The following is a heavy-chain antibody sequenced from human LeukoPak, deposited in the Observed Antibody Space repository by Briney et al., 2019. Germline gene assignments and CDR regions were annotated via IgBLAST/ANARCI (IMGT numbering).Heavy chain of an antibody. CDR2: ISAYNGNT. CDR1: GYTFTSYD. Sequence: ASVKVSCKASGYTFTSYDISWVRQAPGQGLEWMGWISAYNGNTNYAQKLQGRVTMTTDTSTSTAYMELRSLRSDDTAVYYCARVLGSGSYSGFDYWGQGTLVTVSS. V-gene: IGHV1-18*01. CDR3: ARVLGSGSYSGFDY. J-gene: IGHJ4*02. D-gene: IGHD1-26*01.